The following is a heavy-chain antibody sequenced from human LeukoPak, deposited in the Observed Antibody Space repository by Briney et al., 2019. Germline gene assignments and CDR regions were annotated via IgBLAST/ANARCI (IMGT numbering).Heavy chain of an antibody. CDR1: GDFISDGYW. CDR3: ARDKQWDLDGMDV. V-gene: IGHV4-4*02. CDR2: IYHSGST. D-gene: IGHD6-19*01. J-gene: IGHJ6*02. Sequence: TSGTLSLTCVVSGDFISDGYWWSWVRQSPGKGLEWIGEIYHSGSTNYNPSLKSRVTISVDKSKNQFSLKLSSVTAADTAVYYCARDKQWDLDGMDVWGQGTTVTVSS.